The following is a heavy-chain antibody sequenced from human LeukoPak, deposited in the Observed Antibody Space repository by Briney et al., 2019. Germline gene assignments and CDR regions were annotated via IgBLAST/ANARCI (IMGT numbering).Heavy chain of an antibody. CDR2: INHSGST. CDR1: GGSFSGYY. V-gene: IGHV4-34*01. CDR3: ARGQVSSDFWSGYWSAFDI. Sequence: PSETLSLTCAVYGGSFSGYYWSWIRQPPGKGLEWIGEINHSGSTNYNPSLKSRVTISVDTSKNQFSLKLSSVTAADTAVYYCARGQVSSDFWSGYWSAFDIWGQGTMVTVSS. D-gene: IGHD3-3*01. J-gene: IGHJ3*02.